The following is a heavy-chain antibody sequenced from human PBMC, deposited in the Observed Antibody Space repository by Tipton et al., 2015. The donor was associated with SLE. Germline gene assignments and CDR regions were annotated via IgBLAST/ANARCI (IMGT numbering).Heavy chain of an antibody. V-gene: IGHV3-30-3*01. Sequence: SLRLSCAASGFTFSSYAMHWVRQAPGKGLEWVAVISYDGSNKYYADSVKGRFTISRDNSKNTLYLQMNSLRAEDTAVYYCARGLFASMVWGHYFDYWGQGTLVTVSS. J-gene: IGHJ4*02. CDR3: ARGLFASMVWGHYFDY. CDR2: ISYDGSNK. D-gene: IGHD3-10*01. CDR1: GFTFSSYA.